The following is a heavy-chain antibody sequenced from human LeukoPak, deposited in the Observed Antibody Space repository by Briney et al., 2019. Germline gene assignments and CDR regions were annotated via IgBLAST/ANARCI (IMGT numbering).Heavy chain of an antibody. CDR3: ARDLVDGREDWGYTERFDY. Sequence: ASVKVSCKASGYTFTGYYMHWVRQAPGQGLEWMGWINPNSGGTNYAQKFQGRVTITADESTSTAYMELSSLRSEDTAVYYCARDLVDGREDWGYTERFDYWGQGTLVTVSS. J-gene: IGHJ4*02. V-gene: IGHV1-2*02. CDR2: INPNSGGT. CDR1: GYTFTGYY. D-gene: IGHD2-8*02.